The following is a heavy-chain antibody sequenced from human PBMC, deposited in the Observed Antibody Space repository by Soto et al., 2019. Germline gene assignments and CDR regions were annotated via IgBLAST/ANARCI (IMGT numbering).Heavy chain of an antibody. CDR1: GGSISSGSDF. V-gene: IGHV4-39*01. J-gene: IGHJ5*02. Sequence: SETLSLTCTVSGGSISSGSDFWGWIRQPPGKGLEWIGSIYYSGSTSYNSSLRSRVTMSVDTSTNQFSLKLSSLSAADTAVFYCSRNTEYITGKRCFDPWGQGTLVTVSS. D-gene: IGHD6-6*01. CDR3: SRNTEYITGKRCFDP. CDR2: IYYSGST.